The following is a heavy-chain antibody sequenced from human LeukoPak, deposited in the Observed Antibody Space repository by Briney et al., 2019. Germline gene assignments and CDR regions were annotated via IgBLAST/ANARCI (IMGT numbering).Heavy chain of an antibody. CDR3: ATLQKGAVGMNY. CDR2: INSDGSST. D-gene: IGHD4-11*01. Sequence: GGSLRLSCAASGFTFSSYWMHWVRQAPGKGLVWVSRINSDGSSTSYADSVKGRFTISRDNAKNTLYLQMNSLRAEDTAVYYCATLQKGAVGMNYCGERNLVTVSS. V-gene: IGHV3-74*01. CDR1: GFTFSSYW. J-gene: IGHJ4*02.